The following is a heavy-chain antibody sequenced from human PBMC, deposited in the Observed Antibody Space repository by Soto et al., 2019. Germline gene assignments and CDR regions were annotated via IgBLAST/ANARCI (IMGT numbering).Heavy chain of an antibody. CDR1: GFTFSSYA. D-gene: IGHD3-10*01. CDR2: ISGSGGST. J-gene: IGHJ4*02. CDR3: ANCVGSSRMRACGY. Sequence: QPGGSLRLSCAASGFTFSSYAMSWVRQAPGKGLEWVSAISGSGGSTYYADSVKGRFTISRDNSKNTLYLQMNSLRAEDTAVYYCANCVGSSRMRACGYWGQGTLLTVSS. V-gene: IGHV3-23*01.